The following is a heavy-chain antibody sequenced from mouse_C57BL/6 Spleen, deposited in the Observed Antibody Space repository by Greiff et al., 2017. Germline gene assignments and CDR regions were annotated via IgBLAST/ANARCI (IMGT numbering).Heavy chain of an antibody. CDR1: GYTFTGYW. Sequence: QVQLQQSGAELMKPGASVKLSCKATGYTFTGYWIEWVKQRPGQGLEWIGEILPGSGSTNYNEKFKDKATFTAETSSNTAYMQRSSLTTEDSAIYYCARSGRVYCDFDVWGTGTTVTVSS. CDR3: ARSGRVYCDFDV. CDR2: ILPGSGST. V-gene: IGHV1-9*01. D-gene: IGHD3-1*01. J-gene: IGHJ1*03.